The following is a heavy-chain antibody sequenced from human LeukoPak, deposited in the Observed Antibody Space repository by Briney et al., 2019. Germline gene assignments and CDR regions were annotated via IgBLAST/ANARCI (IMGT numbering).Heavy chain of an antibody. D-gene: IGHD3-22*01. CDR1: GFTFSAHT. V-gene: IGHV3-48*01. CDR3: ARGPLYDITGSYGL. Sequence: PGGSLTLSCAASGFTFSAHTMNWVRLAPGKGLEWVSCIGSTSITIYYAQSVEGRFTISRDNGKNSLYLQMSSLTVEDTAVYYCARGPLYDITGSYGLWGQGTLVTVSS. J-gene: IGHJ4*02. CDR2: IGSTSITI.